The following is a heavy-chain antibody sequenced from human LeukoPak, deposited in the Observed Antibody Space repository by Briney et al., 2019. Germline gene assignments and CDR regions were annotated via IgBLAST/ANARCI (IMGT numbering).Heavy chain of an antibody. CDR2: ISTYNGNT. CDR1: GCFFTNYG. CDR3: ARSSLTVAGSVFDY. J-gene: IGHJ4*02. Sequence: ASVKVSCKASGCFFTNYGIRWLRQAPGQGLEWMGWISTYNGNTHYAQKLQGRVTTTTDTSTSTAYTELRSLGTDAYAAYYRARSSLTVAGSVFDYWGQGTLVTVSS. D-gene: IGHD6-19*01. V-gene: IGHV1-18*01.